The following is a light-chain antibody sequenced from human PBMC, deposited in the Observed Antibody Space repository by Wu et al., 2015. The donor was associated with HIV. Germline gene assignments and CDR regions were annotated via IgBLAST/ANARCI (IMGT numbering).Light chain of an antibody. V-gene: IGKV3-20*01. CDR1: QSISVY. J-gene: IGKJ4*01. CDR2: DAS. CDR3: QQYGSSPPLT. Sequence: DIVLTQSPATLSLSPGERATLSCRASQSISVYLAWYQHKPGQAPRLLIYDASTRATGIPARFSGSGSGTDFTLTISRLEPEDFAVYYCQQYGSSPPLTFG.